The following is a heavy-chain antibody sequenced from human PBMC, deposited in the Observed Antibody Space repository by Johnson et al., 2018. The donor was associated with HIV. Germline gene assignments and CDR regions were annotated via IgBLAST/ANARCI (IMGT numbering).Heavy chain of an antibody. CDR2: ISGSGGST. D-gene: IGHD3-16*01. CDR3: ARRAGGVGLNI. V-gene: IGHV3-23*04. J-gene: IGHJ3*02. CDR1: GFTFSSYA. Sequence: VQLVESGGGLVQPGESLRLSCAASGFTFSSYAMSWVRQAPGKGLEWVSGISGSGGSTYYADSVKGRFTISRDNSKNSLYLHMNSLRAEDTALYYCARRAGGVGLNIWGPGTMVTVSS.